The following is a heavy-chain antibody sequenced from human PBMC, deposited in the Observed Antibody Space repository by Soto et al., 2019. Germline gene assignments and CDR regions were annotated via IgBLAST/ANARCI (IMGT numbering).Heavy chain of an antibody. CDR1: GFNFRAYG. Sequence: GGSLRLSCAASGFNFRAYGMHWVRQAPGKGLEWVAVISSDESKKYYVDSLKGRFTISRDNPKSTLYLQMNSLRPDDTAVYYCAKGSSSVYYYYYGMDVWGQGTTVTVSS. CDR2: ISSDESKK. CDR3: AKGSSSVYYYYYGMDV. J-gene: IGHJ6*02. D-gene: IGHD2-2*01. V-gene: IGHV3-30*18.